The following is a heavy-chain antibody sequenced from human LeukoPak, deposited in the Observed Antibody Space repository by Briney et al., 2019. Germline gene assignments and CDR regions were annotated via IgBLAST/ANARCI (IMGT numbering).Heavy chain of an antibody. Sequence: SETLSLTCTVSGYSISSGYYWGWIRPPPGKGLEWIGSIYHSGSTYYNPSLKSRVTISVDTSKNQFSLKLSSVTAADTAVYYCARDEEEYSSSSGGVGWFDPSSQGTLVTVSS. CDR3: ARDEEEYSSSSGGVGWFDP. V-gene: IGHV4-38-2*02. D-gene: IGHD6-6*01. CDR1: GYSISSGYY. J-gene: IGHJ5*02. CDR2: IYHSGST.